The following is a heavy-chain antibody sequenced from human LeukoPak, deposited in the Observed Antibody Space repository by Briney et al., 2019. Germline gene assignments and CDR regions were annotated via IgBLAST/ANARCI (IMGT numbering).Heavy chain of an antibody. Sequence: SVKVSCKASGGTFSSYAISWVRQAPGQGLEWMGRIIPILGIANYAQKFQGRVTITADKSTSTAYMELSSLRSEDTAVYYCARGAFSMSGPTLRPRGYFDYWGQGTLVTVSS. CDR2: IIPILGIA. CDR1: GGTFSSYA. D-gene: IGHD2/OR15-2a*01. V-gene: IGHV1-69*04. J-gene: IGHJ4*02. CDR3: ARGAFSMSGPTLRPRGYFDY.